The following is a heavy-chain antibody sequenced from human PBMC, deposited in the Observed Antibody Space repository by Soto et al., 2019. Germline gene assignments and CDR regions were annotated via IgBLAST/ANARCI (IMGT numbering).Heavy chain of an antibody. Sequence: PSETLSLTCTVSGGSLSSHYWTWIRQSPGKGLEWIGYVYFSGNTNYNPSLKSRVTISIGTSKNQFSLRLASVTAADTAFYYCGSVRPSGYVLSWGQGTLVTVSS. CDR2: VYFSGNT. CDR1: GGSLSSHY. D-gene: IGHD6-25*01. V-gene: IGHV4-59*11. CDR3: GSVRPSGYVLS. J-gene: IGHJ5*02.